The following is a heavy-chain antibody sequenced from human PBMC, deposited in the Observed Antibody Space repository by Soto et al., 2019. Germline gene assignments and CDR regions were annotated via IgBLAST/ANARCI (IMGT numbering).Heavy chain of an antibody. D-gene: IGHD6-19*01. CDR3: TTERAACPGIAVAGTDYYYYYMDV. J-gene: IGHJ6*03. CDR1: GFTFSNAW. Sequence: GGSLRLSCAASGFTFSNAWMSWVRQAPGKGLEWVGRIKSKTDGGTTDYAAPVKGRFTISRDDSKNTLYLQMKSLKTEDTAVYYCTTERAACPGIAVAGTDYYYYYMDVWGKGTTVTVSS. V-gene: IGHV3-15*01. CDR2: IKSKTDGGTT.